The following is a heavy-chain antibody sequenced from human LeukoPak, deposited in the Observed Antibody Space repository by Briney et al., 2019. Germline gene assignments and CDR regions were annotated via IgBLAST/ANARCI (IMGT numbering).Heavy chain of an antibody. D-gene: IGHD6-13*01. CDR3: ARDIVDGQTGIAAAGTDAFDI. V-gene: IGHV4-61*02. CDR1: DGSISSSSYY. Sequence: PSETLSLTCTVSDGSISSSSYYWSWIRQPAGKGLEWIGRIYTSGSTNYNPSLKSRVTMSVDTSKNQFSLKLSSVTAADTAVYYCARDIVDGQTGIAAAGTDAFDIWGQGTMVTVSS. J-gene: IGHJ3*02. CDR2: IYTSGST.